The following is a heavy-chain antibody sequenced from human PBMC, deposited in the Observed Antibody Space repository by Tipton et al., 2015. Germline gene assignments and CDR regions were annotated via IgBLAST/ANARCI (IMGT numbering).Heavy chain of an antibody. CDR3: ARSDVGGGSCYSGCYFDY. CDR1: GFTFTTYA. V-gene: IGHV3-7*01. Sequence: SLRLSCAASGFTFTTYAMSWVRQAPGKGLEWVANIKQDGSEKYYVDSVKGRFTISRDDAKNSLYLQMNSLRAEDTAVYYCARSDVGGGSCYSGCYFDYWGQGTLVTVSS. J-gene: IGHJ4*02. CDR2: IKQDGSEK. D-gene: IGHD2-15*01.